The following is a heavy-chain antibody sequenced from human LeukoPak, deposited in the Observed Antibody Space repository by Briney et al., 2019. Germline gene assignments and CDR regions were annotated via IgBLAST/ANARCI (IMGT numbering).Heavy chain of an antibody. V-gene: IGHV1-69*10. CDR2: IIPILGIA. D-gene: IGHD6-13*01. Sequence: GASVKVSCKASGGTFSSYAISWVRQAPGQGLEWMGGIIPILGIANYAQKFQGRVTITADKSTSTAYMELSSLRSEDTAVYYCARVGLIAAAFDPWGQGTLVTVSS. CDR3: ARVGLIAAAFDP. CDR1: GGTFSSYA. J-gene: IGHJ5*02.